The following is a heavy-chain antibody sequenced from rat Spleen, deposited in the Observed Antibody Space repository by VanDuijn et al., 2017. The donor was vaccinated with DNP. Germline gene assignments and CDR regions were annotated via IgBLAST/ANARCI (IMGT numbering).Heavy chain of an antibody. CDR1: GFTFSDYY. CDR3: ATGGSPYYFEY. D-gene: IGHD5-1*01. V-gene: IGHV5-22*01. J-gene: IGHJ2*01. Sequence: EVQLVESGGGLVQPGRSLKLSCAASGFTFSDYYMAWVRQAPKKGLEWVAYISYEGSRTYYRDSVKGRFTVSRDDAKNTLYLQMNSLRSEDTATYYCATGGSPYYFEYWGQGVMVIVSS. CDR2: ISYEGSRT.